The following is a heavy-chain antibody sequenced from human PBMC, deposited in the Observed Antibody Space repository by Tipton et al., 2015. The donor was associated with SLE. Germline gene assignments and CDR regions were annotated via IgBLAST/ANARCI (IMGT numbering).Heavy chain of an antibody. CDR2: IYYSGST. V-gene: IGHV4-31*03. Sequence: LRLSCTVSGGSISSGGYYWSWIRQHPGKGLEWIGYIYYSGSTYYNPSLKSRVTISVDTSRNQFSLNLSSVTAADTAVYYCARENFSGLDYWGQGTLVTVSS. D-gene: IGHD6-19*01. CDR3: ARENFSGLDY. CDR1: GGSISSGGYY. J-gene: IGHJ4*02.